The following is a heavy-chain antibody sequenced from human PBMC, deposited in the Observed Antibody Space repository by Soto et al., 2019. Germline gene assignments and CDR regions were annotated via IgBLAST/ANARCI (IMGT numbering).Heavy chain of an antibody. CDR1: GFTFSSYG. Sequence: GGSLRLSCAASGFTFSSYGMHWVRQAPGKGLEWVAVICYDGSNKYYADSVKGRFTISRDNSKNTLYLQMNSLRAEDRAVYYCASEHYAFWSGYYVYLLGMDVWGQGTTVTVSS. V-gene: IGHV3-33*01. D-gene: IGHD3-3*01. CDR3: ASEHYAFWSGYYVYLLGMDV. J-gene: IGHJ6*02. CDR2: ICYDGSNK.